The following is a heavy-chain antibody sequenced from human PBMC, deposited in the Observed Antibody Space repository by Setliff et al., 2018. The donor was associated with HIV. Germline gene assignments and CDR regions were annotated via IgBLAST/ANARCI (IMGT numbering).Heavy chain of an antibody. CDR2: ISPTNGGT. V-gene: IGHV1-2*02. Sequence: ASVKVSCKASGYTFSSYDINWVRQAPGQGLEWMGWISPTNGGTNYAQKFQGRVTMTRDMSISTAYMELTSLRSDDTAVYYCAREGSPIYYFDYWSQGTLVTVSS. J-gene: IGHJ4*02. CDR3: AREGSPIYYFDY. D-gene: IGHD3-10*01. CDR1: GYTFSSYD.